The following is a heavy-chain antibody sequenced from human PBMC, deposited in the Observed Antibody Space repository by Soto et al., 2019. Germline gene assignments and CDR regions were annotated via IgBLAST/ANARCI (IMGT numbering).Heavy chain of an antibody. V-gene: IGHV3-30-3*01. Sequence: GGSLRLSCAASGLIFSHYAMHWVRQAPGKGLEWVAIISYDASKKYYADSVKGRFSISRDNARNTLFLQMNSLRSEDTAVYYCARNDYGTYYFDYWGQGAPVTGSS. CDR1: GLIFSHYA. CDR3: ARNDYGTYYFDY. D-gene: IGHD4-17*01. J-gene: IGHJ4*02. CDR2: ISYDASKK.